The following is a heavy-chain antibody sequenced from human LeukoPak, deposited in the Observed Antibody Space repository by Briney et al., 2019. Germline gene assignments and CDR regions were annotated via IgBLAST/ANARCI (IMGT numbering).Heavy chain of an antibody. CDR2: ISSSGSTI. CDR1: GFTFSSYE. D-gene: IGHD6-19*01. CDR3: AREPRRRIAVAGTSDAFDI. J-gene: IGHJ3*02. Sequence: GGSMRLSCAASGFTFSSYEMNWVRQAPGKGLEWVSYISSSGSTIYYADSVKGRFTISRDNAKNSPYLQMNSLRAEDTAVHYCAREPRRRIAVAGTSDAFDIWGQGTMVTVSS. V-gene: IGHV3-48*03.